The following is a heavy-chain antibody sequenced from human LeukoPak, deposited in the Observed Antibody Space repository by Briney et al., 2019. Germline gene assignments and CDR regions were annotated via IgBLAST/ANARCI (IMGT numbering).Heavy chain of an antibody. D-gene: IGHD6-13*01. J-gene: IGHJ6*03. CDR1: GDSISIHY. V-gene: IGHV4-59*11. Sequence: PSETLSLTCSVAGDSISIHYWSWIRQPPGKGLEWIGYIDHTGSTNYNPSLNSRVTISRDTSKNHFSLELSSVTAADTAVYFCARGRVSSSSWSSTYYYYFYMDVWGKGTTVTVPS. CDR2: IDHTGST. CDR3: ARGRVSSSSWSSTYYYYFYMDV.